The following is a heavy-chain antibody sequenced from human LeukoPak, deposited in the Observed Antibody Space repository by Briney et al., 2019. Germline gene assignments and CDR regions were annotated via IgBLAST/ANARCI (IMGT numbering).Heavy chain of an antibody. CDR3: ARGGLVDPYSGYDGSYFDY. CDR1: GYTFTSYY. Sequence: ASVKVSCKASGYTFTSYYMHWVRQAPGQGLEWMGIINPSGGSTSYAQKFQGRVTMTRDTSTSTVYMELSSLRSEDTAVYYCARGGLVDPYSGYDGSYFDYWGQGTLVTVSS. CDR2: INPSGGST. V-gene: IGHV1-46*01. J-gene: IGHJ4*02. D-gene: IGHD5-12*01.